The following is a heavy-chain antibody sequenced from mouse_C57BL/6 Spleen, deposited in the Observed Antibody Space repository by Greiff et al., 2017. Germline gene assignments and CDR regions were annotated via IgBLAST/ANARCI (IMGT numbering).Heavy chain of an antibody. J-gene: IGHJ1*03. Sequence: VQLKQSGTVLARPGASVKMSCKTSGYTFPSYWLHWVKQRPGQGLEWIGAIYPGNSDTSYNQKFKGKAKLTAVTSASTAYMELSSLTNEDSAVYYCTLYYGNSRGNWYFDVWGTGTTVTVSS. CDR3: TLYYGNSRGNWYFDV. D-gene: IGHD2-1*01. CDR1: GYTFPSYW. CDR2: IYPGNSDT. V-gene: IGHV1-5*01.